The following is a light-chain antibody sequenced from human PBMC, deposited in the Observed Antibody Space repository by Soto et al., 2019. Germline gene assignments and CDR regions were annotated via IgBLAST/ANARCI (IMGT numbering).Light chain of an antibody. CDR2: AAS. J-gene: IGKJ4*01. CDR3: QQSFNTPLT. Sequence: DIQMTQSPSSLSASVGHRVTITCRASQSISSYLNWYQQKPEKAPKLLIYAASSLQSGVPSRFSGSGSGTDFTLTISSLQPEDFATYYCQQSFNTPLTFGGGTKVDIK. CDR1: QSISSY. V-gene: IGKV1-39*01.